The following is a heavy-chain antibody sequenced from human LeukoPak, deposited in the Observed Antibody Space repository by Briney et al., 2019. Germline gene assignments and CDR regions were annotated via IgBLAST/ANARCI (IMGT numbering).Heavy chain of an antibody. CDR2: ISFDGTNK. V-gene: IGHV3-30*04. J-gene: IGHJ4*02. CDR3: ARGGGTTDSAWYVCYFDH. D-gene: IGHD6-19*01. CDR1: GFTSRSSA. Sequence: GGSLRLSCAGPGFTSRSSAIHWVRQAPGKGPEWVAVISFDGTNKYYAASVKGRFTMSRDNSKNTLYVQMNSLRPEDTAVYYCARGGGTTDSAWYVCYFDHWGQGTLVTVFS.